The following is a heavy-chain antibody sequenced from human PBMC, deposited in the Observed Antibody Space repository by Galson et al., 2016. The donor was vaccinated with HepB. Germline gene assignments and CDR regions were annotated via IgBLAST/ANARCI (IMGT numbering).Heavy chain of an antibody. Sequence: ETLSLTCTVSGGSISTYYWSWIRQPPGEGLEWIAFSHYSGATSYSPSLNIRVTISVDMSKNQFSLRLRSVTAAEAVVYYRARNAPKLGLTDAFDVWGQGGIVTGSS. CDR3: ARNAPKLGLTDAFDV. V-gene: IGHV4-59*01. D-gene: IGHD3-16*01. J-gene: IGHJ3*01. CDR1: GGSISTYY. CDR2: SHYSGAT.